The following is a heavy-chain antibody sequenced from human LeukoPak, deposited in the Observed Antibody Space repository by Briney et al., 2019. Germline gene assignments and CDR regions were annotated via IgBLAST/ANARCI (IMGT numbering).Heavy chain of an antibody. V-gene: IGHV3-23*01. CDR1: GFTFSSYA. CDR2: ISGSGGST. CDR3: ARDIVVVVAAARMDV. Sequence: GALRLSCAASGFTFSSYAMSWVRQAPGKGLEWVSAISGSGGSTYYADSVKGRFTISRDNSKNTLYLQMNSLRAEDTAVYYCARDIVVVVAAARMDVWGQGTTVTVSS. D-gene: IGHD2-15*01. J-gene: IGHJ6*02.